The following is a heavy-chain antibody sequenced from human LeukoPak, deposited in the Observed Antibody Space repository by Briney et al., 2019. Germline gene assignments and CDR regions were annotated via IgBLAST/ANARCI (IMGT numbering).Heavy chain of an antibody. Sequence: GGSLRLSCAASGLTFSSYGMHWVRQAPGKGLEWVAVIWYDGSNKYYADSVKGRSTISRDNSKNTLYLQMNSLRAEDTAVYYCTKATSRYNFFDYWGQGALVTVSS. D-gene: IGHD5-18*01. CDR2: IWYDGSNK. V-gene: IGHV3-33*06. J-gene: IGHJ4*02. CDR1: GLTFSSYG. CDR3: TKATSRYNFFDY.